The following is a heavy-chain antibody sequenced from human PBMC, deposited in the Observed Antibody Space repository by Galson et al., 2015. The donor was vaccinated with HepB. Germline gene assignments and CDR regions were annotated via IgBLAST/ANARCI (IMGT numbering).Heavy chain of an antibody. V-gene: IGHV3-23*01. CDR1: GFALRSHV. Sequence: SLRLSCATSGFALRSHVMNWVRQAPGKGLEWVSSSTGSGTTAQYADSVKGRFTISRDNSKNTLYLQMNSLRAEDTAVYYCAKDLRLRDFVVVPPLDYWGQGTLVTVSS. J-gene: IGHJ4*02. CDR3: AKDLRLRDFVVVPPLDY. D-gene: IGHD2-15*01. CDR2: STGSGTTA.